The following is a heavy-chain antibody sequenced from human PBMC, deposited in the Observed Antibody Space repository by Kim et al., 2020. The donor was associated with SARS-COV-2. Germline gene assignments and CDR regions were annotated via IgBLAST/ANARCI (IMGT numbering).Heavy chain of an antibody. CDR3: AKDTYYDSSGYYWADWYFDL. Sequence: GGSLRLSCAASGFTFGDYAMHWVRQAPGKGLEWVSGISWNSGSIGYADSVKGRFTISRVNAKNSLYLQMNSLRAEDTALYYCAKDTYYDSSGYYWADWYFDLWGRGTLVTVSS. D-gene: IGHD3-22*01. V-gene: IGHV3-9*01. J-gene: IGHJ2*01. CDR1: GFTFGDYA. CDR2: ISWNSGSI.